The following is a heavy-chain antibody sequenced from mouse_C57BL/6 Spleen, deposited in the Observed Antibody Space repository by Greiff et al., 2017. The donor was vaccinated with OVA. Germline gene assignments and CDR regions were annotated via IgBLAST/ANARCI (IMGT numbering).Heavy chain of an antibody. V-gene: IGHV1-64*01. CDR2: IHPNSGST. Sequence: QVQLQQPGAELVKPGASVKLSCKASGYTFTSYWMHWVKQRPGQGLEWIGMIHPNSGSTNYNEKFKSEATLTVDKSSSTAYMQLSSLTSEDSAVYYCERKVEYVDYWGKGTTLTVSS. J-gene: IGHJ2*01. CDR1: GYTFTSYW. D-gene: IGHD1-1*02. CDR3: ERKVEYVDY.